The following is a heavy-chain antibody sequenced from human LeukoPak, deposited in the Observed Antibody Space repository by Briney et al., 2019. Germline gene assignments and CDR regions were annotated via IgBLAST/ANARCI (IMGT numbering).Heavy chain of an antibody. J-gene: IGHJ4*02. D-gene: IGHD1-26*01. CDR1: GFTFSSYS. CDR3: ASGLVVGAFFPFDY. V-gene: IGHV3-48*01. Sequence: GGSLRLSCAASGFTFSSYSMNWVRQAPGKGLEWVSYISSSSSTIYYADSVKGRFTISRDNAKNSLYLQMNSLRAEDTAVYCCASGLVVGAFFPFDYWGQGTLVTVSS. CDR2: ISSSSSTI.